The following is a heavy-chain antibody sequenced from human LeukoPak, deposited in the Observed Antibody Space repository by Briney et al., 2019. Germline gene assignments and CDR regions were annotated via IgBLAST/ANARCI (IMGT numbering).Heavy chain of an antibody. V-gene: IGHV1-69*05. CDR2: IIPIFGTA. CDR3: VWTTVTTHGMDV. J-gene: IGHJ6*04. Sequence: GSSVKVSCKASGGTFSSYAISWVRQAPGQGLEWMGRIIPIFGTANYAQKFQGRVTITTDESTSTAYMELSSLRSEDTAVYYCVWTTVTTHGMDVWGKGTTVTVSS. D-gene: IGHD4-17*01. CDR1: GGTFSSYA.